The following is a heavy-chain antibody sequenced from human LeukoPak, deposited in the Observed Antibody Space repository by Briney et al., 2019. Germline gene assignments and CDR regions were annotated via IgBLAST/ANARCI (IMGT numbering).Heavy chain of an antibody. J-gene: IGHJ4*02. CDR3: TTGESMVGTTIHIRWAD. D-gene: IGHD1-26*01. V-gene: IGHV3-15*01. CDR1: GFTFSNAW. Sequence: PGGSLRLSCAASGFTFSNAWMTWVRQAPGKGLEWVGRIKSKTAGGTIDYAAPVKGRFTISGDDSKNTLYLQMNSLKTEDTAVYYCTTGESMVGTTIHIRWADWGQGTLVTVSS. CDR2: IKSKTAGGTI.